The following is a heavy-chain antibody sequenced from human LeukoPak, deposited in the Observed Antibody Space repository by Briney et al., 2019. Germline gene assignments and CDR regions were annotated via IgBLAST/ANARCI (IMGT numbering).Heavy chain of an antibody. CDR1: GFTFSNYE. D-gene: IGHD3-22*01. Sequence: PGRSLRLSCAVSGFTFSNYEMNWVRQAPGKGLEWVSYISTGGGNIYYADSVKGRFTISRDNAKNSLYLQMNSLRAEDTAVYYCASSSGRLFDYWGQGTLVTVSS. CDR2: ISTGGGNI. J-gene: IGHJ4*02. CDR3: ASSSGRLFDY. V-gene: IGHV3-48*03.